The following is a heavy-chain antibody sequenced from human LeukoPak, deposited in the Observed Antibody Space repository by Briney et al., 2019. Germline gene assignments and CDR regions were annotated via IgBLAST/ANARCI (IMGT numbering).Heavy chain of an antibody. CDR3: VSEERAVKVS. D-gene: IGHD3-10*01. V-gene: IGHV3-30*02. CDR1: GLVFSRSG. CDR2: LHYDENEI. J-gene: IGHJ5*02. Sequence: PGGSLRLSCAASGLVFSRSGLHWIRQAPGKGLEWVAFLHYDENEIYYADSVKGRFTIFRDNSKNTLYLQMISMRIDDTAVYYCVSEERAVKVSWGQGTLGSVSS.